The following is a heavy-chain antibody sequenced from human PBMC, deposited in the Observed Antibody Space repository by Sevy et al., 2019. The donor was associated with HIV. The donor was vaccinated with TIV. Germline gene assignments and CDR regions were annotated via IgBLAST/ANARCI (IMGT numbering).Heavy chain of an antibody. V-gene: IGHV3-74*01. CDR1: GFTFSSYW. J-gene: IGHJ4*02. CDR2: INSDGSST. CDR3: ARVPPYYYDSSGYYYFDY. Sequence: GGSLRLSCAASGFTFSSYWMHWVRQAPGKGLVWVSRINSDGSSTSYADSVKGRFTISRDNAKNTLYLQMNSLRAEDTAVYYCARVPPYYYDSSGYYYFDYSGQGTLVTVSS. D-gene: IGHD3-22*01.